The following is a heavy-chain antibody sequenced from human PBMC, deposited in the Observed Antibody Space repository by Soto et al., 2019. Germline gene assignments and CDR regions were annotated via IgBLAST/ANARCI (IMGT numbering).Heavy chain of an antibody. CDR3: ASAYCSSTSCHSVYYYYGMDV. J-gene: IGHJ6*02. Sequence: QVQLVQSGAEVKKPGSSVKVSCKASGGTFSSYAISWVRQAPGQGLEWMGGIIPIFGTANYAQKFQGRVTITADKSTSTAYMELSSLRSEDTAVYYCASAYCSSTSCHSVYYYYGMDVWGQGTTVTVSS. CDR2: IIPIFGTA. D-gene: IGHD2-2*01. V-gene: IGHV1-69*06. CDR1: GGTFSSYA.